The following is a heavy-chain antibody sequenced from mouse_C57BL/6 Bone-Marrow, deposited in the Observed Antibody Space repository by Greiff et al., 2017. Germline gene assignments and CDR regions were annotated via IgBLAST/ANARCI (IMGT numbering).Heavy chain of an antibody. CDR1: GYTFTSYW. D-gene: IGHD1-1*01. J-gene: IGHJ2*02. CDR2: IDPSDSET. CDR3: ARGLYYGSCHLDY. Sequence: QVQLQQPGAELVRPGSSVKLSCKASGYTFTSYWMHWVKQRPRQGLEWIGNIDPSDSETHYNQKFKDKATVTVDKSSSTAYMQLSSLTSEDSAVYYCARGLYYGSCHLDYWGQGTSLTVSS. V-gene: IGHV1-52*01.